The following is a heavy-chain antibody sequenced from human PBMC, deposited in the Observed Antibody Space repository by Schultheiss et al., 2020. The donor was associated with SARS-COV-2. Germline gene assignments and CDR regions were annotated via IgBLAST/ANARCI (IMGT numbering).Heavy chain of an antibody. Sequence: SQTLSLTCTVSGGSISSSSYYWGWIRQPPGKGLEWIGSIYYSGSTYYNPSLKSRVTISVDTSKNQFSLKLSSVTAADTAVYYCARGGYSGYADYWGQGTLVTVSS. CDR2: IYYSGST. CDR1: GGSISSSSYY. V-gene: IGHV4-39*01. CDR3: ARGGYSGYADY. D-gene: IGHD5-12*01. J-gene: IGHJ4*02.